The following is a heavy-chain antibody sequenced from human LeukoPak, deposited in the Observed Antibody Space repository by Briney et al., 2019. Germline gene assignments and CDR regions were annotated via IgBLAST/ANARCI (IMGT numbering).Heavy chain of an antibody. J-gene: IGHJ1*01. V-gene: IGHV1-2*02. D-gene: IGHD2-2*01. CDR3: ARGKYQLLVGYFQH. CDR2: ISPNSGGT. Sequence: ASVKVSCKASGYTFTGYYMYWVRQAPGQGLEWMGWISPNSGGTNYAQKFQGRVTMTRDTSISTAYMELSRLRSDDTAVYYCARGKYQLLVGYFQHWGQGTLVTVSS. CDR1: GYTFTGYY.